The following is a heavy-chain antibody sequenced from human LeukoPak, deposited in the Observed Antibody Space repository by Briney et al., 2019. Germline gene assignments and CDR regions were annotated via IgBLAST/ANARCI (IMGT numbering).Heavy chain of an antibody. V-gene: IGHV3-49*04. CDR2: IRNQAHGGTA. D-gene: IGHD3-22*01. J-gene: IGHJ6*02. CDR3: FTPTYYYGASGYSLYSGMDV. CDR1: GFTFGDYA. Sequence: GSLRLSCTASGFTFGDYAMSWVRQAPGKGLEWVGFIRNQAHGGTADYAASVKGRFRISRDDSNSIAYLHMDSLQAEDTALYYCFTPTYYYGASGYSLYSGMDVWGQGTTVTVSS.